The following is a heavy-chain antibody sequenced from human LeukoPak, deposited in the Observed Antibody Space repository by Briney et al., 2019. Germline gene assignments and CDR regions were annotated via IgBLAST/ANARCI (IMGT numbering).Heavy chain of an antibody. CDR3: AKCYYDSSGYRPPLDY. D-gene: IGHD3-22*01. J-gene: IGHJ4*02. Sequence: GGSLRLSCAASGFTFGSYAMSWVRQAPGKGLEWVSAISGSGGSTYYADSVKGRFTISRDNSKNTLYLQMNSLRAEDTAVYYCAKCYYDSSGYRPPLDYWGQGTLVTVSS. V-gene: IGHV3-23*01. CDR2: ISGSGGST. CDR1: GFTFGSYA.